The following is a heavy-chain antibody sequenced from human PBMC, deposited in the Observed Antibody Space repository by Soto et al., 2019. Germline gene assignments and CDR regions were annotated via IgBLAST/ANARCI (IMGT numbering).Heavy chain of an antibody. CDR3: ARVVVAARRVTYGMDV. CDR1: GGSFSGYY. CDR2: INHSGST. D-gene: IGHD2-15*01. J-gene: IGHJ6*02. Sequence: LETLSLTCAVYGGSFSGYYWSGIRKPPGKGLEWIGEINHSGSTNYNPSLKSRVTISVDTSKNQFSLKLSSVTAADTAVYYCARVVVAARRVTYGMDVWGQGTTVTVSS. V-gene: IGHV4-34*01.